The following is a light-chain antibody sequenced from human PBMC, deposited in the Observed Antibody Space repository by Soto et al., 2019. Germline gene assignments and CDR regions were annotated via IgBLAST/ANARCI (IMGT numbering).Light chain of an antibody. CDR1: SSDVGGYNY. V-gene: IGLV2-8*01. CDR2: XXX. CDR3: SSYAGSNNYV. Sequence: QSALTQPPSASGSPGQSVTISCTGTSSDVGGYNYVSWYQQHPGKXXXXXIYXXXXXPSGXPXXXXGXXXXXXXXXTXSGLQAEDEADYYCSSYAGSNNYVFGTGTKLTVL. J-gene: IGLJ1*01.